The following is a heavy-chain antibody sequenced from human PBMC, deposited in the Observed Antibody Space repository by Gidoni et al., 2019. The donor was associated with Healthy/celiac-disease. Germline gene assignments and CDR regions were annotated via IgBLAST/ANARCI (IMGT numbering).Heavy chain of an antibody. Sequence: QVQLQQWGAGLLKPSETLSLTCAVYGGSFSGYYWSWIRQPPGKGLEWIGEINHSGSTNYTPALKSLVTISGDTSKNQFSLKLSSVTAADTAVYYCARGLRRRWFDPWGQGTLVTVSS. CDR2: INHSGST. D-gene: IGHD1-1*01. V-gene: IGHV4-34*01. CDR1: GGSFSGYY. CDR3: ARGLRRRWFDP. J-gene: IGHJ5*02.